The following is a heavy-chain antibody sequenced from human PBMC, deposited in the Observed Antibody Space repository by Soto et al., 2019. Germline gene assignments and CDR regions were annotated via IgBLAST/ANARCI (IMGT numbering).Heavy chain of an antibody. CDR3: ARDPYHVIMVNAPNLYGMDV. CDR1: GVTFSSYA. D-gene: IGHD2-8*01. J-gene: IGHJ6*02. Sequence: SGKVSCKPPGVTFSSYAISLLRQYTGQWLEWMGGISPIFGTANYAQKFQGRVTITADESTTTAYMELRSSRSDDTAVYYCARDPYHVIMVNAPNLYGMDVWGQGTTVTVSS. V-gene: IGHV1-69*13. CDR2: ISPIFGTA.